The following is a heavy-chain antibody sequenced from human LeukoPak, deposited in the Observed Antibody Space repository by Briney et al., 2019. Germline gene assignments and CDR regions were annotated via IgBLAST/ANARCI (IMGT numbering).Heavy chain of an antibody. Sequence: ASVKVSCKASGYTFTSYGISWVRQAPGQGLEWMGWISAYNGNTNYAQKLQGRVTMTTDTSTSTAYMELRSLRSDDTAVYYCARDRWGDSSSWLAEWYFDLRGRGTLVTVSS. J-gene: IGHJ2*01. CDR1: GYTFTSYG. D-gene: IGHD6-13*01. CDR2: ISAYNGNT. CDR3: ARDRWGDSSSWLAEWYFDL. V-gene: IGHV1-18*01.